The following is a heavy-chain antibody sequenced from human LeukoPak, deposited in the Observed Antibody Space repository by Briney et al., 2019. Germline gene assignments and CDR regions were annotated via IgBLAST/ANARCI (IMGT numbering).Heavy chain of an antibody. CDR3: ARDHRSSWYEHDAFDI. Sequence: SETLSLTCAVYGGSFSGYYWSWIRQPPGKGLEWIGEINHSGSTNYSPSLKSPVTISVDTSQNQFSLKLSSVTAADTAAYYCARDHRSSWYEHDAFDIWGQGTMVTVSS. J-gene: IGHJ3*02. CDR2: INHSGST. CDR1: GGSFSGYY. D-gene: IGHD6-13*01. V-gene: IGHV4-34*01.